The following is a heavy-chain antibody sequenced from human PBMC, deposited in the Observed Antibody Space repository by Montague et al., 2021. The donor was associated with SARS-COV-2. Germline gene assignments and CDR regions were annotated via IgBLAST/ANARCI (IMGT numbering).Heavy chain of an antibody. J-gene: IGHJ3*02. V-gene: IGHV4-39*01. D-gene: IGHD3-3*01. Sequence: SETRSLTCNVSGGSISSSDYYWGWIRQPPGKGLEWIGSLFYSVNTYYNPSLKSRVTISVDTSKNQFSLKLSSVTAADTAVYYCARTNYDFWRGHQRGGAFDIWGQGTMVTVSS. CDR2: LFYSVNT. CDR1: GGSISSSDYY. CDR3: ARTNYDFWRGHQRGGAFDI.